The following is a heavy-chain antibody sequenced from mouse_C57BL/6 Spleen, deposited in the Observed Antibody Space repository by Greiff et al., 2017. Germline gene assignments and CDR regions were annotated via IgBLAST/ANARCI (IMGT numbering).Heavy chain of an antibody. CDR1: GYAFSSSW. Sequence: VQLQQSGPELVKPGASVKISCKASGYAFSSSWMNWVKQRPGKGLEWIGLIYPGDGDTNYNGKFKGKATLTADKSSSTADMQLSSLTSEDAAVYFCARSVTGDCFDYWGQGTPLTVSA. D-gene: IGHD2-13*01. V-gene: IGHV1-82*01. CDR3: ARSVTGDCFDY. J-gene: IGHJ2*01. CDR2: IYPGDGDT.